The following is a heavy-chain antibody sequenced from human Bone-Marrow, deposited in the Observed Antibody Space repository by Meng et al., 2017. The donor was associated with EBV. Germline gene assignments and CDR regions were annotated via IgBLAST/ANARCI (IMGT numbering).Heavy chain of an antibody. J-gene: IGHJ4*02. CDR1: GCHSNSVR. CDR3: ASEAGRGYTPDY. Sequence: LVKFGAQGKKLGASVLDGCRILGCHSNSVRISCVPSAPRQGLEWMGGLLPFLDVPNYAKKFQGRVTITAYESTSTHYMELSSLRSEDTAVYYCASEAGRGYTPDYWGQGTLVTVSS. V-gene: IGHV1-69*01. CDR2: LLPFLDVP. D-gene: IGHD3-10*01.